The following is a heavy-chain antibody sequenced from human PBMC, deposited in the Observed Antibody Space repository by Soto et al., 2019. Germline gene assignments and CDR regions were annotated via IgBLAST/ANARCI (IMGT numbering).Heavy chain of an antibody. CDR1: GYIFSDHY. J-gene: IGHJ4*02. D-gene: IGHD5-12*01. Sequence: QVHLEQSGAEVKKPGASVKVSCKASGYIFSDHYIHWVRQAPGQGLEWMGWINPQNGGTNYARKFQGWVTMTRDTSITTAYMDLSRLKTADTAVYYCARSRYSGSYAVDYWGQGTLVTVS. CDR3: ARSRYSGSYAVDY. CDR2: INPQNGGT. V-gene: IGHV1-2*04.